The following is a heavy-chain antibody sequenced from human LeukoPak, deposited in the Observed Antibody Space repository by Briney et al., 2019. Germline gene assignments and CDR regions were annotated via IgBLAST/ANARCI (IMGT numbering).Heavy chain of an antibody. CDR1: GGSFSGYY. J-gene: IGHJ4*02. CDR3: ASLGCSSTSCYTRSFDY. CDR2: INHSGST. D-gene: IGHD2-2*02. Sequence: SETLSLTCAVYGGSFSGYYWSWIRQPPGKGLEWIGEINHSGSTNYNPSLKSRVTISVDTSKNQFSLKLSSVTAADTAVYYCASLGCSSTSCYTRSFDYWGQGTLVTVSS. V-gene: IGHV4-34*01.